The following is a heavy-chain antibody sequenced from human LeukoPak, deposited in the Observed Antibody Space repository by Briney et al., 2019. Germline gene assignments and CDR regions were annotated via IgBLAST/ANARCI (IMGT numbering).Heavy chain of an antibody. J-gene: IGHJ3*02. CDR2: IYPGDSDT. V-gene: IGHV5-51*01. D-gene: IGHD5-24*01. Sequence: GESLKISCKGSGYSFTSYWIGWVRQMPGKGLEWMGIIYPGDSDTRYSPSFQGQVTISADKSISTAYLQWSSVKASDTAMHYCARRGCGGDGYCDAFDIWGQGTMVTVSS. CDR1: GYSFTSYW. CDR3: ARRGCGGDGYCDAFDI.